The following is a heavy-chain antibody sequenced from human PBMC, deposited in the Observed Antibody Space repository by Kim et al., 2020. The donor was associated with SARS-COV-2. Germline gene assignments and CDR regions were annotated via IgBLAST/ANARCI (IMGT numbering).Heavy chain of an antibody. CDR3: ARGIPVVRGVISPLDV. Sequence: YGKGRLTISRENAKNSLYLQMNNLRAGDTAVYYCARGIPVVRGVISPLDVWGQGTTVTVSS. D-gene: IGHD3-10*01. J-gene: IGHJ6*02. V-gene: IGHV3-13*01.